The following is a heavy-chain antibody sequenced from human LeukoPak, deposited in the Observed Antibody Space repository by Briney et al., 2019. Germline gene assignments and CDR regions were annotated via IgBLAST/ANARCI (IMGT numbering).Heavy chain of an antibody. V-gene: IGHV4-34*01. D-gene: IGHD3-22*01. CDR3: ARGRIAKIVVVHSFHYGMDV. J-gene: IGHJ6*02. CDR1: GVSFTDYF. Sequence: SETLSLTCDVFGVSFTDYFWTWIRQSPGKGLEWIGEINDYTGNTNYNPSLNSRVSISLEKSKNQFSLELRSVTAADTAVYYCARGRIAKIVVVHSFHYGMDVWGQGTTVTVSS. CDR2: INDYTGNT.